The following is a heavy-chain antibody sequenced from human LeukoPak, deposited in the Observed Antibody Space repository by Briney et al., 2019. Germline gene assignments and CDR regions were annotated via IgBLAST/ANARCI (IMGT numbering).Heavy chain of an antibody. V-gene: IGHV1-69*01. D-gene: IGHD4-23*01. Sequence: SSVKVSCKASGGTFSSYAISWVRQAPGQGLEWVGGIIPIFGTANYAQKFQGRVTITADESTSTAYMELSSLRSEDTAVYYCARERDYGGNSDAFDIWGQGTMVTVSS. CDR2: IIPIFGTA. J-gene: IGHJ3*02. CDR1: GGTFSSYA. CDR3: ARERDYGGNSDAFDI.